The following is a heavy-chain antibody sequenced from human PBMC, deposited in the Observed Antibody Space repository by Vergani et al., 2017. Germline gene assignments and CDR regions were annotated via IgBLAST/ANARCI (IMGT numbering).Heavy chain of an antibody. D-gene: IGHD3-22*01. V-gene: IGHV3-30*19. CDR3: ARDIRFYYDTRDYSYYFDS. CDR2: ISYDGSRT. CDR1: GFKFSNFG. Sequence: QVQLVESGGNLVQPGRSLRLSCAAAGFKFSNFGMHWVRLAPGKVLEWVAVISYDGSRTYYADSVKGRFTVSRDNSKNTLYLQIHSLRADDTALYYCARDIRFYYDTRDYSYYFDSWGQGTLVTVSS. J-gene: IGHJ4*02.